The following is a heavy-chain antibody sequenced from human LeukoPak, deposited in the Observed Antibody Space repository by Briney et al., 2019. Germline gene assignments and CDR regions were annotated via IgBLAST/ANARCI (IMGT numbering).Heavy chain of an antibody. D-gene: IGHD2-15*01. J-gene: IGHJ4*02. CDR2: ISSSSSYI. V-gene: IGHV3-21*01. Sequence: GGSLRLSCAASGFTLSSYSMNWVRQAPGKGLEWVSSISSSSSYIYYADSVKGRFTISRDNAKNSLYLQMNSLRAEDTAVYYCARDPSYCSGGSCYWVDYWGQGTLVTVSS. CDR3: ARDPSYCSGGSCYWVDY. CDR1: GFTLSSYS.